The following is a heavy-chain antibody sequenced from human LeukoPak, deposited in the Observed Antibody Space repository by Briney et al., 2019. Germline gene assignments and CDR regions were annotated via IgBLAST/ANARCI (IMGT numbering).Heavy chain of an antibody. CDR3: ASMGASPLV. CDR1: GFTFSSYS. J-gene: IGHJ4*02. Sequence: GGSLRLSCAASGFTFSSYSMNWVRQAPGKGLEWVSYISSSSSTIYYADSVKGRFTISRDNSKNTLYLQMNRLRAEGTAVYYCASMGASPLVGGQGSLVTVSS. V-gene: IGHV3-48*01. CDR2: ISSSSSTI. D-gene: IGHD1-26*01.